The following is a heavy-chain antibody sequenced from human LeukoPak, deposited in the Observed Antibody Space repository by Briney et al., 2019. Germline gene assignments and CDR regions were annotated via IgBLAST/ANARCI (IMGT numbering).Heavy chain of an antibody. CDR3: ARGIGPRYFDY. J-gene: IGHJ4*02. V-gene: IGHV4-59*01. Sequence: PSETLSLTCTVSGGSISSYYWSWIRQPPGKGLEWIGYIYYSGSTNYNPSLKSRVTISIDTSKNQFSLKVSSVTAADTAVYFCARGIGPRYFDYWGQGTLVTVSS. CDR1: GGSISSYY. CDR2: IYYSGST.